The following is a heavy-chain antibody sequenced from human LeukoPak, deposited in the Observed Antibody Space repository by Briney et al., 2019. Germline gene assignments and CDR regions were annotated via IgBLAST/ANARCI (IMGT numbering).Heavy chain of an antibody. CDR1: XFTXSSXA. V-gene: IGHV3-30-3*01. Sequence: XLXCAASXFTXSSXAMHWVXQXPXXGXXXXXXXSYDGSNKYYADSVKGRFTISRDNSKNTLYLQMNSLRAEDTAVYYCARGGISLLWFGEFDYWGQGTLVTVAS. D-gene: IGHD3-10*01. CDR3: ARGGISLLWFGEFDY. CDR2: XSYDGSNK. J-gene: IGHJ4*02.